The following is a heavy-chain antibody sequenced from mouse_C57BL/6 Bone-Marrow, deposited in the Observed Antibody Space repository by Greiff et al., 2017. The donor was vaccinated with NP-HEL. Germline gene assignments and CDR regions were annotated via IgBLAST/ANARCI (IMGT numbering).Heavy chain of an antibody. CDR1: GYTFTSYG. J-gene: IGHJ2*01. CDR2: IYPRSGNT. V-gene: IGHV1-81*01. Sequence: VQLVESGAELARPGASVKLSCKASGYTFTSYGISWVKQRTGQGLEWIGEIYPRSGNTYYNEKFKGKATLTADKSSSTAYMELRSLTSEDSAVYFCARRYDGYYPSYFDYWGQGTTLTVSS. CDR3: ARRYDGYYPSYFDY. D-gene: IGHD2-3*01.